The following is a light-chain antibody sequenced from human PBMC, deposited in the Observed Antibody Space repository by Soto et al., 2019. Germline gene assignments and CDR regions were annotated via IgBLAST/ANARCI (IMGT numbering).Light chain of an antibody. CDR1: QSVSSN. Sequence: EIVMTQSPATLSVSPGERATLSCRASQSVSSNLAWYQQKPGQAPRLLIYGASTRATGIPSRFSGSGSGTDFTLTISSLQADDFATYYCQQYDSYSWTFGQGTKVDIK. CDR3: QQYDSYSWT. V-gene: IGKV3-15*01. CDR2: GAS. J-gene: IGKJ1*01.